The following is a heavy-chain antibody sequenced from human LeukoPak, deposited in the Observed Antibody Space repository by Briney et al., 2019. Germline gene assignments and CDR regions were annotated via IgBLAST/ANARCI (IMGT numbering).Heavy chain of an antibody. J-gene: IGHJ4*02. CDR1: GFTFSSYS. Sequence: GGSLRLSCAASGFTFSSYSMNWVRQAPGKGLEWVSSISSSSSYIYYADSVKGRFTISRDNAKNSLYLQMNSLRAEDTAVYYCARASDLWFGELLSSYWDQGTLVTVSS. CDR2: ISSSSSYI. V-gene: IGHV3-21*01. D-gene: IGHD3-10*01. CDR3: ARASDLWFGELLSSY.